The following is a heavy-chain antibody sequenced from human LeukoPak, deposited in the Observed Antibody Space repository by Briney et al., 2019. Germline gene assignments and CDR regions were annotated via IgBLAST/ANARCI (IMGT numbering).Heavy chain of an antibody. CDR3: AELGITMIGGV. CDR1: EFTFSSYS. Sequence: PGGSLRLSCAASEFTFSSYSMNWVRQAPGKGLEWVSFISSSSSYIYYADSVKGRFTISRDNAKNSLYLQMNSRRAEYTAVYYCAELGITMIGGVWGKGTTVTISS. J-gene: IGHJ6*04. D-gene: IGHD3-10*02. CDR2: ISSSSSYI. V-gene: IGHV3-21*01.